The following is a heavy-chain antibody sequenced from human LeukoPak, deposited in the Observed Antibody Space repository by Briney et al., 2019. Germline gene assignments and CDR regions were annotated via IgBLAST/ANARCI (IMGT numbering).Heavy chain of an antibody. CDR3: ARLNVDTAMVGFDY. J-gene: IGHJ4*02. Sequence: SETLSLTCTVSGGSISSSSYYWGWIRQPPEKGLEWIGSIYYSGSTYYNPSLKSRVTISVDTSKNQFSLKLSSVTAADTAVYYCARLNVDTAMVGFDYWGQGTLVTVSS. V-gene: IGHV4-39*01. D-gene: IGHD5-18*01. CDR2: IYYSGST. CDR1: GGSISSSSYY.